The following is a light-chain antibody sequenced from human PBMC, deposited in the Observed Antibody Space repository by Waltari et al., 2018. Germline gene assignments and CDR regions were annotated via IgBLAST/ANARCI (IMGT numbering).Light chain of an antibody. CDR1: QSVSSY. CDR3: QQRSNWPPLT. Sequence: EIVLTQSPATLSLSPVDRATLSCRASQSVSSYLGWYPQQPGQAPRLLIYEASNRATGIPPRFSGSGSGTDFTLTISSLEPEDFAVYYCQQRSNWPPLTFGGGTKVEIK. V-gene: IGKV3-11*01. CDR2: EAS. J-gene: IGKJ4*01.